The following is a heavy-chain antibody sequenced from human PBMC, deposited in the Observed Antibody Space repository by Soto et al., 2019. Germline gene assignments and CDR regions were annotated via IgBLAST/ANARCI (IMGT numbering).Heavy chain of an antibody. CDR3: ARDSCTNGVGYIDY. D-gene: IGHD2-8*01. V-gene: IGHV3-13*01. J-gene: IGHJ4*02. CDR2: IGTAGDT. Sequence: PGGSLRLSCAASGFTFSSYDMHWVRQATGKGLEWVSAIGTAGDTYYPGSVKGRFTISRENAKNSLYLQMNSLRAGDTAVYYCARDSCTNGVGYIDYRGQGTLVTVSS. CDR1: GFTFSSYD.